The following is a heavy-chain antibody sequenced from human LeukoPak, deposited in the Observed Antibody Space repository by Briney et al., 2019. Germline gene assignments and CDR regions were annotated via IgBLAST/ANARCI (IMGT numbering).Heavy chain of an antibody. CDR2: ISGGGGST. CDR1: GFSFSTYG. J-gene: IGHJ4*02. Sequence: GGSLRLSCAASGFSFSTYGMTWVRQAPGKGLEWVSSISGGGGSTFYSDSVQGRFTISRDSSKNTLYLQMNSLTVEDTAVYYCAKPGSGWYNDYWGQGTLVTVSS. CDR3: AKPGSGWYNDY. V-gene: IGHV3-23*01. D-gene: IGHD6-19*01.